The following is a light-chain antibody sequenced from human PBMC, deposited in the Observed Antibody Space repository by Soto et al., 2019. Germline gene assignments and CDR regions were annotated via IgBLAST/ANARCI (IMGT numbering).Light chain of an antibody. CDR1: SADVGGYNF. Sequence: QSALTQPASVSGSPGQSITISCTGTSADVGGYNFVSWYQHHPGKAPKLMIYDVSNRPSGVSNRFSGSKSANTASLTISGLQAEDEADYYCSSYTSSRTHVVFGGGTKVTV. CDR3: SSYTSSRTHVV. J-gene: IGLJ2*01. V-gene: IGLV2-14*03. CDR2: DVS.